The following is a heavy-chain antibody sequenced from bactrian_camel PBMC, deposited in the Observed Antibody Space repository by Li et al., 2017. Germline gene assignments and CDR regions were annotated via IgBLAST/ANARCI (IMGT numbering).Heavy chain of an antibody. CDR1: GDLTNIQS. Sequence: QVQLVESGGGTVQAGGSLRLACEVSGDLTNIQSMAWFRQTPGKEREGVASISTSGGSPYYADSVKGRFTISQDNAKRKLYLQMNDLKPEDTAMYYCAAAPSFGFEHGLELPFTVWGRGTQVTVS. J-gene: IGHJ4*01. CDR3: AAAPSFGFEHGLELPFTV. CDR2: ISTSGGSP. D-gene: IGHD6*01. V-gene: IGHV3S54*01.